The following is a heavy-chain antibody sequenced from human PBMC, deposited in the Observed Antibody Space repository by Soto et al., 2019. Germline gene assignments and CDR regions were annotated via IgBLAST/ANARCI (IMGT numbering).Heavy chain of an antibody. V-gene: IGHV1-69*13. J-gene: IGHJ4*02. D-gene: IGHD3-3*01. Sequence: ASVKVSCKASGGSFGNSAINWVRQTPGQGLEWVGGFIPVYRTLNFAQKFQGRVTITADESTGTAYMTLSSLASNDTAVYYCATGVIWIGYFTVDSWGQGTRVTVSS. CDR3: ATGVIWIGYFTVDS. CDR1: GGSFGNSA. CDR2: FIPVYRTL.